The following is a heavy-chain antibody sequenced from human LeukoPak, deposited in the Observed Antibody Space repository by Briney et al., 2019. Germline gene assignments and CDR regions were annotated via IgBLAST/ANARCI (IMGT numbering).Heavy chain of an antibody. CDR2: IYNSGST. D-gene: IGHD3-22*01. J-gene: IGHJ4*02. Sequence: PSETQSLTCTVSGGSLSSINSNYCSWIRQPPGKGLECIGYIYNSGSTNYNPSLKSRVTISVDTSKNQFSLKLSSVTAADTAVYYCARLLRSYYDSSGYIDYWGQVTLVTVS. V-gene: IGHV4-61*01. CDR3: ARLLRSYYDSSGYIDY. CDR1: GGSLSSINSNY.